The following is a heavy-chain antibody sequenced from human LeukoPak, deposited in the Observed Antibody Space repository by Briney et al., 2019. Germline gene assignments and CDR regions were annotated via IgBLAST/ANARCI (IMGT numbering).Heavy chain of an antibody. Sequence: GGSLRLSCAASGFXFSNYEIKWVRQAPGEGLEWVSYIGSSGTLMYYADSVKGRFTISRDNAKNSLYLQMNSLRAEDTAVYYCARGWAGNYWGQGTLVTVSS. CDR3: ARGWAGNY. D-gene: IGHD6-19*01. CDR1: GFXFSNYE. CDR2: IGSSGTLM. V-gene: IGHV3-48*03. J-gene: IGHJ4*02.